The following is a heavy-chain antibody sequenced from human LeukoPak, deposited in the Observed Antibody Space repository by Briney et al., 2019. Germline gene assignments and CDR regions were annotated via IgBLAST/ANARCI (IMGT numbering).Heavy chain of an antibody. CDR2: IIPIFGTA. V-gene: IGHV1-69*13. Sequence: ASVKVSCKASGGTFSSYAISWVRQAPGQGLEWMGGIIPIFGTANYAQKFQGRVTITADESTSTAYMELSSLRSEDTAVYYCARGDDYGESYDAFDIWGQGTMVTVSS. J-gene: IGHJ3*02. CDR3: ARGDDYGESYDAFDI. D-gene: IGHD4-17*01. CDR1: GGTFSSYA.